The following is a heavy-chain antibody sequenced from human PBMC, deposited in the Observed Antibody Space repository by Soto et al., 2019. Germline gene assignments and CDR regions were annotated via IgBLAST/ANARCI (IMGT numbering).Heavy chain of an antibody. CDR2: IIPIFGTA. CDR3: AADSSGWYPAGEYWFDP. Sequence: SVKVSCKASGGTFSSYAISWVRQAPGQGLEWMGGIIPIFGTANYAQKFQGRVTITADESTSTAYMELSSLRSEDTAVYYCAADSSGWYPAGEYWFDPWGQGTLVTVSS. CDR1: GGTFSSYA. D-gene: IGHD6-19*01. J-gene: IGHJ5*02. V-gene: IGHV1-69*13.